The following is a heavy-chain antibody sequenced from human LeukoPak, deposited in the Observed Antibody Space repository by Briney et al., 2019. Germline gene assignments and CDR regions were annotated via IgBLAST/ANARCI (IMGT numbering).Heavy chain of an antibody. D-gene: IGHD3-22*01. J-gene: IGHJ3*02. CDR2: IHPNTDGT. CDR3: ASEYKYDSSGANAFDI. V-gene: IGHV1-2*02. Sequence: ASVKVSCKASGYTFTGHYIHWVRQAPGQGLEWMGWIHPNTDGTKYAQKFQGVVTMTRDTSSSTAYMELSSLGSADTAVYYCASEYKYDSSGANAFDIWGQGTMVTVSS. CDR1: GYTFTGHY.